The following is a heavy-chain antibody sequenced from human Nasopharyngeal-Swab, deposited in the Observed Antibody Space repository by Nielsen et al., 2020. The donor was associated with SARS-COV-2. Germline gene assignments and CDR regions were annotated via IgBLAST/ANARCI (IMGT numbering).Heavy chain of an antibody. J-gene: IGHJ6*02. CDR3: ARDYELLWSGDGMDV. D-gene: IGHD3-10*02. Sequence: LRLSCTVSGDSIINSRYYWGWIRQPPGKGLEWIGSIYYTGRTYYNPSLKSRVTISLDTPENQFSLKLDSVTAADTAVYYCARDYELLWSGDGMDVWGQGTTVTVSS. CDR2: IYYTGRT. V-gene: IGHV4-39*07. CDR1: GDSIINSRYY.